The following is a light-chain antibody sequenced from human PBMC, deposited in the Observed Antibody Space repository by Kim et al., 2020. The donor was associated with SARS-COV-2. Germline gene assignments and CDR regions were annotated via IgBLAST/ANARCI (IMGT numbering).Light chain of an antibody. Sequence: IQLTQSPSTLSASVGDRVTITCRASQSIGGCLAWYQQKPGKAPKLLIHDAPSVESGVPSRFSGSGYETEFTLTISSLQPDDFATYYCQHHITYPTTFGQGTRLEIK. CDR3: QHHITYPTT. V-gene: IGKV1-5*01. CDR2: DAP. J-gene: IGKJ5*01. CDR1: QSIGGC.